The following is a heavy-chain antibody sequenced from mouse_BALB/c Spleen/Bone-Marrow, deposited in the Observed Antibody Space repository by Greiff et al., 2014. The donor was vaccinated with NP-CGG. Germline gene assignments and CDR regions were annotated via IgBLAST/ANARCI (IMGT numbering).Heavy chain of an antibody. D-gene: IGHD2-3*01. CDR2: IDPANGNT. Sequence: EVKLMESGAELVKPGASVRLSCTTSGFNIKDTYIHWVKQRPEQGLEWIGRIDPANGNTKYDPEFQGKATITADTSSNTAYLHLSSLTSEDTAVYSCAHDAPFAYWGQGTLVTVSA. J-gene: IGHJ3*01. CDR3: AHDAPFAY. CDR1: GFNIKDTY. V-gene: IGHV14-3*02.